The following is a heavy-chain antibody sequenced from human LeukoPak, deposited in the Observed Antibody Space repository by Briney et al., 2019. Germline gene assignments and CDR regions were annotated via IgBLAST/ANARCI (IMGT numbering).Heavy chain of an antibody. V-gene: IGHV4-59*01. J-gene: IGHJ5*02. CDR2: IYYSGST. CDR3: ARVSGFWSGYPNWFGP. D-gene: IGHD3-3*01. CDR1: GGSISSYY. Sequence: SETLSLTCTVSGGSISSYYWSWIRQPPGKGLEWIGYIYYSGSTNYNPSLKSRVTISVDTSKNQFSLKLSSVTAADTAVYYCARVSGFWSGYPNWFGPWGQGTLATVSS.